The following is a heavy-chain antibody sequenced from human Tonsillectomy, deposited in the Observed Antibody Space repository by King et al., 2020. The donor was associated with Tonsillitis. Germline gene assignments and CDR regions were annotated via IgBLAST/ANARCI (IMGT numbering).Heavy chain of an antibody. J-gene: IGHJ4*02. CDR3: ARLVMITFGGVIVIPSHFDY. D-gene: IGHD3-16*02. CDR1: GGSISSYY. CDR2: IYYSGST. Sequence: QLQESGPGLVKPSETLSLTCTVSGGSISSYYWSWIRQPPGKGLEWIGYIYYSGSTNYNPSLKSRGTISVDTSQTQFSLKLSSVTAADTAVYYCARLVMITFGGVIVIPSHFDYWGQGTLVTVSS. V-gene: IGHV4-59*08.